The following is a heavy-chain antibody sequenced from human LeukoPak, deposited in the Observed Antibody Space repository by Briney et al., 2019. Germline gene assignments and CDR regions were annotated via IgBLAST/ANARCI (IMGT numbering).Heavy chain of an antibody. J-gene: IGHJ6*03. V-gene: IGHV3-30*02. Sequence: PGGSLRLSCAASGFTFSSYGMHWVRQAPGKGLEWVAFIRYDGSNKYYADSVKGRFTISRDNSKNTLYLQMNSLRAEDTAVYYCAKSFAPNYYYYYMDVWGKGTTVTVSS. D-gene: IGHD3-3*01. CDR2: IRYDGSNK. CDR3: AKSFAPNYYYYYMDV. CDR1: GFTFSSYG.